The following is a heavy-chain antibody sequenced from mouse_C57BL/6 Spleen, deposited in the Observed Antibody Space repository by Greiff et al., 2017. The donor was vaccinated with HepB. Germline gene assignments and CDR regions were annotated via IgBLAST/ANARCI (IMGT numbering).Heavy chain of an antibody. CDR2: INPSSGYT. Sequence: VQLQQSGAELAKPGASVKLSCKASGYTFTSYWMHWVKQRPGQGLEWIGYINPSSGYTKYNQKFKDKATLTAVKSSSTAYMQLSSLTYEDSAVYYCARDYGSSFYFDYWGQGTTLTVSS. CDR1: GYTFTSYW. D-gene: IGHD1-1*01. V-gene: IGHV1-7*01. J-gene: IGHJ2*01. CDR3: ARDYGSSFYFDY.